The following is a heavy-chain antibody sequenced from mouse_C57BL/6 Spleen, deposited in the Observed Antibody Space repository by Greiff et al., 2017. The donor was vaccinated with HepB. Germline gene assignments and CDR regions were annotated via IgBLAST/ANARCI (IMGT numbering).Heavy chain of an antibody. D-gene: IGHD2-4*01. CDR3: ARGTIYDYGYYAMDY. Sequence: QVQLQQPGAELVKPGASVKLSCKASGYTFTSYWMHWVKQRPGRGLEWIGRIDPNSGGTKYNEKFKSKATLTVDKPSSTAYMQLSSLTSEDSAVYYCARGTIYDYGYYAMDYWGQGTSVTVSS. CDR1: GYTFTSYW. J-gene: IGHJ4*01. CDR2: IDPNSGGT. V-gene: IGHV1-72*01.